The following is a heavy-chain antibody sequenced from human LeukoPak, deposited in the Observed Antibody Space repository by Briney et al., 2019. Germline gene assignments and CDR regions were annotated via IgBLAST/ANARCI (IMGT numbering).Heavy chain of an antibody. J-gene: IGHJ6*02. CDR2: ISSSGSTI. CDR3: ARERYSSSYYYYYYGMDV. D-gene: IGHD6-13*01. Sequence: PGGSLRLSCAASGFTFSDHYMSWIRQAPGKGLEWVSYISSSGSTIYYADSVKGRFTISRDNAKNSLYLQMNSLRAEDTAVYYCARERYSSSYYYYYYGMDVWGQGTTVTVSS. CDR1: GFTFSDHY. V-gene: IGHV3-11*01.